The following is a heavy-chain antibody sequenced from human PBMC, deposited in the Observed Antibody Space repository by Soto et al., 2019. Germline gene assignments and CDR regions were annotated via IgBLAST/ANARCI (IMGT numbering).Heavy chain of an antibody. D-gene: IGHD6-13*01. CDR3: ARGGSSSDY. J-gene: IGHJ4*02. Sequence: QVQLWQSGAEVKTPGSSVKVSCKAFGGTFSTSAVRWVRQAPGQGLEWVGGIIPSTGSTNHAQKFQGRVTMTADESTRTVYMELTSLRSDDTAVYYCARGGSSSDYWGQCTLVTVSS. CDR1: GGTFSTSA. CDR2: IIPSTGST. V-gene: IGHV1-69*12.